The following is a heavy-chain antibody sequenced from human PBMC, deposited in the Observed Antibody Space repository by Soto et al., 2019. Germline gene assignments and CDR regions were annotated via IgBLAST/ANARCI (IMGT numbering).Heavy chain of an antibody. Sequence: EVQLLESGGGLVQPGGSLRLSCAASGFTFSIYAMSWVRQAPGKGLEWVSAISGSGDYTYYADSVKGRFAISRDNSKNTLYLQLNSLRAEDTAVYYGAKVLKAVAGTYDYWGQGTVVTVSS. V-gene: IGHV3-23*01. J-gene: IGHJ4*02. D-gene: IGHD6-19*01. CDR1: GFTFSIYA. CDR3: AKVLKAVAGTYDY. CDR2: ISGSGDYT.